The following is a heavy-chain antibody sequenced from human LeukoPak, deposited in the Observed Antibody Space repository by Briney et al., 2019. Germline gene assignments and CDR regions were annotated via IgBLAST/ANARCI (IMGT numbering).Heavy chain of an antibody. V-gene: IGHV4-38-2*01. D-gene: IGHD3-3*01. Sequence: SETLSLTCAVSGYSISSGYYWGWIRQPPGEGLEWIGSIYHSGSTYYNPSPKSRVTISVDTSKNQFSLKLSSVTAADTAVYYCATPIFGVAPDVWGKGTTVTVSS. CDR2: IYHSGST. CDR3: ATPIFGVAPDV. J-gene: IGHJ6*04. CDR1: GYSISSGYY.